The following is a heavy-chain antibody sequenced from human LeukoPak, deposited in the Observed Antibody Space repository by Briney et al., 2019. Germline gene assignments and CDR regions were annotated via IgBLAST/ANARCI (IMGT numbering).Heavy chain of an antibody. J-gene: IGHJ4*02. CDR2: IYYSGST. V-gene: IGHV4-30-4*08. CDR3: ARSLVDFWSGYPYTFDY. D-gene: IGHD3-3*01. CDR1: GGSISSGDYY. Sequence: PSETLSLTXTVSGGSISSGDYYWSWIRQPPGKGLEWIGYIYYSGSTYYNPSLKSRVTISVDTSKNQFSLKLSSVTAADTAVYYCARSLVDFWSGYPYTFDYWGQGTLVTVSS.